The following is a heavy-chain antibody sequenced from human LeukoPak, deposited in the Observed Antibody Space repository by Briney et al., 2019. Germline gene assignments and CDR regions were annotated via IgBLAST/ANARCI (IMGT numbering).Heavy chain of an antibody. CDR2: ISTGGTTI. D-gene: IGHD6-19*01. V-gene: IGHV3-48*03. CDR1: VFTFRSFE. Sequence: GGSLRLSCAASVFTFRSFEMKWVREAPGKGLEWVSYISTGGTTIYYADSVKGRFTISRDNAKNSLYLQMNSLRAEDTAVYYCARFGGNYRSGWYNWGQGTLVTVSS. CDR3: ARFGGNYRSGWYN. J-gene: IGHJ4*02.